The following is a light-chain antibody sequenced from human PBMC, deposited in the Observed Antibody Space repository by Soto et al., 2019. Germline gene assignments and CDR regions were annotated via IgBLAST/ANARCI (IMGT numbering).Light chain of an antibody. CDR1: LSVSISY. CDR3: QQYGSSSWT. J-gene: IGKJ1*01. Sequence: EIVLTQSPGTLSLSPGERATLSCRASLSVSISYLAWYQQKPGQAPRLLIYGASSRATGIPDRFSGSGSETDFTLTISRLEPEDFTVYYCQQYGSSSWTFGQGTKVEIK. CDR2: GAS. V-gene: IGKV3-20*01.